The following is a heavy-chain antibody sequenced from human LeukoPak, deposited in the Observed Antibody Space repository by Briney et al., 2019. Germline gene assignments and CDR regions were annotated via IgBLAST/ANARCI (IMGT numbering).Heavy chain of an antibody. J-gene: IGHJ4*02. Sequence: GASVKVSCKASGGTFSSYAISWVRQAPGQGLEWMGGIIPIFGTANYAQKFQGRVTITADESTSTAYMELSSLRSEDTAVYYCVSHPYYYGSGSSIDYWGQGTLVTVSS. CDR3: VSHPYYYGSGSSIDY. D-gene: IGHD3-10*01. CDR2: IIPIFGTA. V-gene: IGHV1-69*13. CDR1: GGTFSSYA.